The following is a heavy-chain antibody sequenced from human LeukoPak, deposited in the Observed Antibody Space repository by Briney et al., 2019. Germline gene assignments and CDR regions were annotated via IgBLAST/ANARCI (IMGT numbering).Heavy chain of an antibody. Sequence: GGSLRLSCAASGFTFGSYDMHWVRQAPGKGLEWVSVIWYDGSNKYYADSVKGRFTISRDISKNTLYLQMNSLRAEDTAVYYCARHKDWTFDYWGQGTLVTVSS. D-gene: IGHD3/OR15-3a*01. V-gene: IGHV3-33*01. CDR3: ARHKDWTFDY. CDR1: GFTFGSYD. CDR2: IWYDGSNK. J-gene: IGHJ4*02.